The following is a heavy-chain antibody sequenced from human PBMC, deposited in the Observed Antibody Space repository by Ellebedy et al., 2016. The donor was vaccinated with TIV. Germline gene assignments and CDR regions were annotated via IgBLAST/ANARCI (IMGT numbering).Heavy chain of an antibody. CDR2: SHYSGST. V-gene: IGHV4-61*01. D-gene: IGHD3-22*01. Sequence: PGGSLRLSCTISGGSVRSDNFYWSWIRQPPGKGLEWIGYSHYSGSTDYSPSLTSRVSIAVDTPKNQFSLRLTSVTTADTAIYYCARVAYDNNGYYRNLNFDYWGQGTLVTVSS. CDR3: ARVAYDNNGYYRNLNFDY. CDR1: GGSVRSDNFY. J-gene: IGHJ4*02.